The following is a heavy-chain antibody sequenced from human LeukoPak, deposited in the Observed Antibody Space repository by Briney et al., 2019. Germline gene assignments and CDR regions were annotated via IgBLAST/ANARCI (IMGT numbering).Heavy chain of an antibody. J-gene: IGHJ4*02. CDR3: AKETDIVVVVAAQNFYY. Sequence: PGGSLRLSCAASGFTFSSYGMHWVRQAPGKGLEWVAVISYDGSNKYYADSVKGRFTISRDNSKNTLYLQMNSLRAEDTAVYYCAKETDIVVVVAAQNFYYWGQGTLVTVSS. V-gene: IGHV3-30*18. CDR1: GFTFSSYG. D-gene: IGHD2-15*01. CDR2: ISYDGSNK.